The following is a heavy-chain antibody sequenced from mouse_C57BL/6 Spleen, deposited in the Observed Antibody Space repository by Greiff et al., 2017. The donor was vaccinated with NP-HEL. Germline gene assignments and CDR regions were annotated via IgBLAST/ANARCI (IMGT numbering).Heavy chain of an antibody. CDR2: IDPSDSYT. D-gene: IGHD2-4*01. CDR3: ARRGGLGYFDV. CDR1: GYTFTSYW. J-gene: IGHJ1*03. Sequence: QVQLQQPGAELVRPGTSVKLSCKASGYTFTSYWMHWVKQRPGQGLEWIGVIDPSDSYTNYNQKFKGKATLTVDTSSSTAYMQLSSLTSEDSAVYYCARRGGLGYFDVWGTGTTVTVSS. V-gene: IGHV1-59*01.